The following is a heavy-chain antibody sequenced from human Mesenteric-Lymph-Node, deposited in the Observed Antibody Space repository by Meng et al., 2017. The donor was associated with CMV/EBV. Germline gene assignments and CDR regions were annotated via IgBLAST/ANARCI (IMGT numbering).Heavy chain of an antibody. D-gene: IGHD3-16*01. CDR3: ARRGNYDCDYSEY. J-gene: IGHJ4*02. CDR1: GDSNRHRTYY. V-gene: IGHV4-39*01. Sequence: PQEASGPEPGDPSGAHSHSRSLVGDSNRHRTYYWTWIRQPPGKGLECIGSVPHSGTTYYNPSLKGRLNISVDTSANLFSLRLSTVIAADTATYYCARRGNYDCDYSEYWGQGTLVTVSS. CDR2: VPHSGTT.